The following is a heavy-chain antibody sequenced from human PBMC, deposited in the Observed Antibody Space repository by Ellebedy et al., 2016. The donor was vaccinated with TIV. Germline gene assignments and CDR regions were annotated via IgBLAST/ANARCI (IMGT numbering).Heavy chain of an antibody. J-gene: IGHJ4*02. V-gene: IGHV3-23*01. CDR2: ISGSGGST. CDR3: AKDPSVLTAAMFDY. D-gene: IGHD2-2*01. CDR1: GITFSNYA. Sequence: GESLKISCAASGITFSNYAMSWVRQAPGKGLEWLSGISGSGGSTFYADSVKGRFTISRDNSKNTLYLQMNSLRAEDTAVYYCAKDPSVLTAAMFDYWGQGILVTVSS.